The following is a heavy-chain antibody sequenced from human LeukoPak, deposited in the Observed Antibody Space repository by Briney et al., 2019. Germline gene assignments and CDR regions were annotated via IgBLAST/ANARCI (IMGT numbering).Heavy chain of an antibody. Sequence: ASVKVSCKASGYTFTDYYIHWVRQAPGQGLEWMGWINPNSGGTNYAQKFQGRVTMTRDTSISTAYMELSRLRSDDTAVYYCARHGPSYYRYFQHWGQGTLVTVSS. V-gene: IGHV1-2*02. J-gene: IGHJ1*01. CDR1: GYTFTDYY. CDR3: ARHGPSYYRYFQH. CDR2: INPNSGGT. D-gene: IGHD3-10*01.